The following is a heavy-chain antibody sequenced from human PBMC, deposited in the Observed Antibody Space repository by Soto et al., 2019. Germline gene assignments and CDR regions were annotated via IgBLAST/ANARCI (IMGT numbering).Heavy chain of an antibody. Sequence: QVQLVQSGAEVKKPGSSMKVSCTASGGTFNTFAINWVRQAPGQGLEWMGGIIPIFGRPNYAQKFHGRVTITADEATSTMHMELSSLTSEDTAVYYCAIRNLRDQLLSPRVLYGLDVWGRGTTVIVSS. CDR1: GGTFNTFA. V-gene: IGHV1-69*01. J-gene: IGHJ6*02. CDR2: IIPIFGRP. CDR3: AIRNLRDQLLSPRVLYGLDV. D-gene: IGHD2-2*01.